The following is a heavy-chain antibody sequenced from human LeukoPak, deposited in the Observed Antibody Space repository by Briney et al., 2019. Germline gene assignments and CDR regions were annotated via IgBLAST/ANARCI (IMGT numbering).Heavy chain of an antibody. D-gene: IGHD2-2*01. CDR2: INSGGSST. CDR1: GFTLGSYW. J-gene: IGHJ4*02. Sequence: PGGSLRLSCAASGFTLGSYWMYWVNQAPGKGLGWVACINSGGSSTSYADSVKGRFTVSRDNAMNELHLQMSSLRAEDTAVYCCARESIDPQSTSCYGGPSDYWGQGSLVTVSS. CDR3: ARESIDPQSTSCYGGPSDY. V-gene: IGHV3-74*01.